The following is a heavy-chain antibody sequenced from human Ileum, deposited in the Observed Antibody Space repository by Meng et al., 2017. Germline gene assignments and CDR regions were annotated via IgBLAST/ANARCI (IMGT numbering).Heavy chain of an antibody. V-gene: IGHV3-73*02. CDR3: TRHPYSSGLEY. D-gene: IGHD6-19*01. J-gene: IGHJ4*02. CDR1: FFTFSGSA. Sequence: VHLVESGGGLGQPGGVLKLSGAAVFFTFSGSASYWVRQASGKGLEWVGRIRSKANSYATAYAASVKGRFTISRDDSKNTAYLQMNSLKTEDTAVYYCTRHPYSSGLEYWGQGTLVTVSS. CDR2: IRSKANSYAT.